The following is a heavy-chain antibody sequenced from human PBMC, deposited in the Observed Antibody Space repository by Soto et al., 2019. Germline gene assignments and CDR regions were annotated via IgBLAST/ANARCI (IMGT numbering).Heavy chain of an antibody. V-gene: IGHV4-4*02. CDR1: GGSISSSNC. J-gene: IGHJ4*02. CDR3: ARGMGIFGVVRHPLDY. D-gene: IGHD3-3*01. CDR2: IYHSGST. Sequence: QVQLQESGPGLVKPSGTLSLTCAVSGGSISSSNCWRWVRQPPGRGLEWIGGIYHSGSTNYNPSLKGRVTISVDKSKIQFYLKLSSVTAADTAVYYCARGMGIFGVVRHPLDYWGQGTLVTVSS.